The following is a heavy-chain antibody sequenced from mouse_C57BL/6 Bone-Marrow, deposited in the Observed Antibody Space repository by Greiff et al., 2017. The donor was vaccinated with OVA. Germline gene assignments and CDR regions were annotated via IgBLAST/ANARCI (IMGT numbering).Heavy chain of an antibody. CDR1: GYTFTDYY. J-gene: IGHJ3*01. V-gene: IGHV1-26*01. Sequence: EVQLQQSGPELVKPGASVKISCKASGYTFTDYYMNWVKQSHGKSLEWIGDINPNNGGTSYNQKFKGKATLTVDKSSSTAYMGLRSLTSEDSAVYYCARYDYSFAYWGQGTLVTVSA. D-gene: IGHD2-4*01. CDR3: ARYDYSFAY. CDR2: INPNNGGT.